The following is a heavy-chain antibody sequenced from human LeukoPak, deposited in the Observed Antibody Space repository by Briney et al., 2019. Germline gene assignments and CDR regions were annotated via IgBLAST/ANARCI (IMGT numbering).Heavy chain of an antibody. CDR3: ARGWELPYWYLDL. CDR2: ISSSSSYI. V-gene: IGHV3-21*01. D-gene: IGHD2-15*01. CDR1: GFTFSSYS. J-gene: IGHJ2*01. Sequence: GGSLRLSCAASGFTFSSYSMNWVRQAPGKGLEWVSSISSSSSYIYYADSVKGRFTISRDNAKNSLYLQMNSLRAEDTAVYYCARGWELPYWYLDLWGRGTVVTASS.